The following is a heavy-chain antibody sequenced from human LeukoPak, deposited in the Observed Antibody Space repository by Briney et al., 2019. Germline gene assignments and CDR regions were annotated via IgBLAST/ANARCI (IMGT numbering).Heavy chain of an antibody. CDR1: GFTVSSNH. CDR2: IYIGGTI. V-gene: IGHV3-66*01. J-gene: IGHJ4*02. CDR3: ARDGVNHYYDC. D-gene: IGHD1-14*01. Sequence: GGSLRLSCAASGFTVSSNHMSWVRQAPGQGLEWVSVIYIGGTIYYADSVKGRFTISRDNSQNTVYLEMHSLRAEDTAVYYCARDGVNHYYDCWGQGTLVTVSS.